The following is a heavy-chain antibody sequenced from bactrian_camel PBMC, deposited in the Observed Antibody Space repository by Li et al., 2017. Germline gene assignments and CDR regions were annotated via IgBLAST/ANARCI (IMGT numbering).Heavy chain of an antibody. CDR1: AYTSRCSC. J-gene: IGHJ4*01. D-gene: IGHD4*01. CDR2: LGTGGSNTYYT. CDR3: VREGDTTIGTMAH. Sequence: DVQLVESGGGSAQAGGSLRLSCAASAYTSRCSCIGWFRQSPENEREGVAGLGTGGSNTYYTYYADSVQGRFTISQDIAKRTVYLQMNSLKPDDTAVYYCVREGDTTIGTMAHWGQGTQVTVS. V-gene: IGHV3S40*01.